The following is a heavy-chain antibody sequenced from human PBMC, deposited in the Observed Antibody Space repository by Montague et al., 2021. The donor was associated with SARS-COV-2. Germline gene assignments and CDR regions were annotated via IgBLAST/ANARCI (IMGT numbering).Heavy chain of an antibody. D-gene: IGHD3-10*01. V-gene: IGHV4-59*13. J-gene: IGHJ2*01. CDR3: ARASIAMVRGVTRWYFDV. CDR1: GGSISSYY. Sequence: SETLSLTCTVPGGSISSYYWSWIRQPPGKGLEWIGYIYYSGSTNYNPSLKSRVTISVDTSKNQFSLKLSSVTAADTAVYYCARASIAMVRGVTRWYFDVWGRGTTVTVSS. CDR2: IYYSGST.